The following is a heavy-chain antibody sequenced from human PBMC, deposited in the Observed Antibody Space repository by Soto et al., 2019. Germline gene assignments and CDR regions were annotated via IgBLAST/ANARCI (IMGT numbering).Heavy chain of an antibody. D-gene: IGHD5-18*01. CDR3: AGPGYSSQDY. J-gene: IGHJ4*02. CDR2: ISGSGDGT. V-gene: IGHV3-23*01. CDR1: GFTFRSFA. Sequence: LRLSCAASGFTFRSFALSWVRQAPGKGLEWVSAISGSGDGTDYADSVKGRFTISRDNSKNTLYLQMNSLRAEDTAVYYCAGPGYSSQDYWGQGALVTVSS.